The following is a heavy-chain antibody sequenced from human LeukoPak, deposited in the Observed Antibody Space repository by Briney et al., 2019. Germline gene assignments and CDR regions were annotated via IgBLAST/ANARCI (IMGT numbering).Heavy chain of an antibody. J-gene: IGHJ4*02. CDR2: ISSSSSYI. D-gene: IGHD3-9*01. CDR1: GFTFSSYR. V-gene: IGHV3-21*01. CDR3: ASVRYFDWLLSSQYYFDY. Sequence: PGGSLRLSCAASGFTFSSYRMTWVRQAPGKGLEWVSSISSSSSYIYYADSVKGRFTISRDNAKNSLYLQMNSLRAEDTAVYYCASVRYFDWLLSSQYYFDYWGQGTLVTVSS.